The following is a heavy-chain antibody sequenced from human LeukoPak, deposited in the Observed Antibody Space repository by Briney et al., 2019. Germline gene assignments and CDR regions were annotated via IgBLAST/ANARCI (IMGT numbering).Heavy chain of an antibody. CDR2: IYYTGST. V-gene: IGHV4-59*12. CDR3: ARGPPPDFDY. Sequence: SETLSLTCTVSGGSISRDYWSWIRQPPGKGPEWIGYIYYTGSTNYNPSLKSRVTISVDTSKNQFSLKLNSVTAADTAVYYCARGPPPDFDYWGRGTLVTVSS. CDR1: GGSISRDY. J-gene: IGHJ4*02.